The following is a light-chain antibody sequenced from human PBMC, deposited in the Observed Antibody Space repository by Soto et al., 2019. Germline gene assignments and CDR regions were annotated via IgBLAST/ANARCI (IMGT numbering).Light chain of an antibody. CDR3: QQSFTTSWT. V-gene: IGKV1-39*01. CDR1: QNISDY. Sequence: DIEIIQSPSSLSASVGDRVTITCRASQNISDYLNWYHHKPGKAPKLLIYAASSFQSGVPSRFRGSGSGTDFTLTINSLQPEDFATYYCQQSFTTSWTFGQGTKVDIK. CDR2: AAS. J-gene: IGKJ1*01.